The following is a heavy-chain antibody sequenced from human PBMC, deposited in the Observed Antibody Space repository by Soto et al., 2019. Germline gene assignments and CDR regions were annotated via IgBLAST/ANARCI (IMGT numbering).Heavy chain of an antibody. D-gene: IGHD5-18*01. CDR3: ARLPTAAMVADY. CDR1: GGSVNGYY. J-gene: IGHJ4*02. CDR2: INHTGGT. Sequence: SETLSLTCAVYGGSVNGYYWNWIRQPPGKGLEWIGEINHTGGTHYNPSLKSRVTMSVDTSKNQFSLKLSSVTAADTAVYYCARLPTAAMVADYWGQGTLVTVSS. V-gene: IGHV4-34*01.